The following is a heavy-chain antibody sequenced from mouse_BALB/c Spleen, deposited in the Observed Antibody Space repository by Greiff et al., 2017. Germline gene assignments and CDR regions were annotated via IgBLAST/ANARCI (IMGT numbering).Heavy chain of an antibody. CDR2: INPGSGGT. V-gene: IGHV1-54*01. D-gene: IGHD3-3*01. Sequence: VQLQQSGAELVRPGTSVKVSCKASGYAFTNYLIEWVKQRPGQGLEWIGVINPGSGGTNYNEKFKGKATLTADKSSSTAYMQLSSLTSDDSAVYFCARRTVGDYYAMDYWGQGTSVTVSS. CDR1: GYAFTNYL. J-gene: IGHJ4*01. CDR3: ARRTVGDYYAMDY.